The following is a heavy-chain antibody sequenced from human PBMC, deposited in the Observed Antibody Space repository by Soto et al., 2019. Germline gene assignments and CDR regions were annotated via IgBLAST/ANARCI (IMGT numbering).Heavy chain of an antibody. Sequence: GGTLRLSCAPSGLTLDNYVMNWVGQPRGTGLERDTRLSWDVGTTYDAVTVKCRFTISRDNSKNALYLQMNSLRTEDTALYYCAKDIAAAAGGYFDYWGQGTLVTVSS. CDR3: AKDIAAAAGGYFDY. J-gene: IGHJ4*02. D-gene: IGHD6-13*01. V-gene: IGHV3-43*01. CDR2: LSWDVGTT. CDR1: GLTLDNYV.